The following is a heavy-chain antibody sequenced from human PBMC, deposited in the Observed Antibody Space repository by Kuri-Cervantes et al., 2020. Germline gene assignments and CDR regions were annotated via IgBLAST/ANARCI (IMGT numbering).Heavy chain of an antibody. CDR3: ARRSARGYCSGGSCYSPPRYFDY. V-gene: IGHV4-39*07. J-gene: IGHJ4*02. D-gene: IGHD2-15*01. Sequence: SETLSLTCTVSGGSISSSSYYWGWIRQPPGKGLEWIGSIYYSGSTYYNPSLKSRVTISVDTSKNQFSLKLNSVTAADTAVYYCARRSARGYCSGGSCYSPPRYFDYWGQGTLVTVSS. CDR2: IYYSGST. CDR1: GGSISSSSYY.